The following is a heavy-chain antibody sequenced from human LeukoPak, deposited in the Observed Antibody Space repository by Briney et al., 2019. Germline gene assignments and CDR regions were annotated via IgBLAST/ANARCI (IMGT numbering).Heavy chain of an antibody. CDR2: ITTGDGNT. D-gene: IGHD5-18*01. CDR3: ARDHSYVPAMVPYYYYGMDV. J-gene: IGHJ6*02. V-gene: IGHV3-23*01. CDR1: GFTFSSYT. Sequence: GGSLRLSCTASGFTFSSYTMTWVRQAPGKGLKWVSTITTGDGNTYYADSVKGRFTVSRDDSKNTLYLQMNSLRAEDTAVYYCARDHSYVPAMVPYYYYGMDVWGQGTTVTVSS.